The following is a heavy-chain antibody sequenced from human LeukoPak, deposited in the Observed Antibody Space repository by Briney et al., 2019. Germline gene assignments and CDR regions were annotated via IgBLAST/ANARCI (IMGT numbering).Heavy chain of an antibody. D-gene: IGHD1-26*01. V-gene: IGHV3-9*01. CDR3: AKDDSGSFCLDY. Sequence: PGRSLRLSCAASGFTFDDYAMHWVRQAPGKGLEWVSGISWNSGSIGYADSVKGRFTISRDNAKNSLYLQMNSLRAEDTALYYCAKDDSGSFCLDYWGQGTLVTVSS. J-gene: IGHJ4*02. CDR1: GFTFDDYA. CDR2: ISWNSGSI.